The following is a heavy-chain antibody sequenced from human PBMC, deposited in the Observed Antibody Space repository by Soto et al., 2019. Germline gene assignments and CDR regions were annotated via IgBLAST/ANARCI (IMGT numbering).Heavy chain of an antibody. J-gene: IGHJ3*02. CDR2: IIPIFGTA. D-gene: IGHD5-18*01. CDR1: GGTFSSYA. Sequence: ASVKVSCKASGGTFSSYAISWVRQAPGQGLEWMGGIIPIFGTANYAQKFQGRVTITADESTSTAYMELSSLRSEDTAVYYCAREAPFHSYGPGGAFDIWGQGTMVTVSS. CDR3: AREAPFHSYGPGGAFDI. V-gene: IGHV1-69*13.